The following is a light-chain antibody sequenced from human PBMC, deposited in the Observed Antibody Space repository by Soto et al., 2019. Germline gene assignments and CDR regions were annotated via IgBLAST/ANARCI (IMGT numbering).Light chain of an antibody. CDR2: EVT. Sequence: QSVLTQPPSASGSPGQSVTISCTGTSSDVGAYKYVSWYQQYPGKAPKLMIYEVTKWPSGVPDRFSGSKSGNTASLTVSGLQAEDEDDYYCTSYVGNDIWVFGGGTKLTVL. CDR1: SSDVGAYKY. CDR3: TSYVGNDIWV. V-gene: IGLV2-8*01. J-gene: IGLJ3*02.